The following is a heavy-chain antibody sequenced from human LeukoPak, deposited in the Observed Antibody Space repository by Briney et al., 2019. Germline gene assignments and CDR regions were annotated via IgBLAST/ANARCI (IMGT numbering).Heavy chain of an antibody. CDR2: IHAEGNEK. V-gene: IGHV3-7*04. CDR3: ARGDDFSGDH. J-gene: IGHJ4*02. D-gene: IGHD1-1*01. Sequence: PGGSLRLSCAASGFTFSSYAMSWVRQAPGRGVEWVANIHAEGNEKYHVESVKGGFTISRDNTKNLLFLQMNGLRVEDTAVYYCARGDDFSGDHWGQGTLVTVSS. CDR1: GFTFSSYA.